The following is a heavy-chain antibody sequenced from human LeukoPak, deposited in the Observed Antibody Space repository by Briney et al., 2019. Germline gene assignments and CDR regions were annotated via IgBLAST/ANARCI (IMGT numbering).Heavy chain of an antibody. J-gene: IGHJ5*02. V-gene: IGHV4-39*01. CDR3: ARHQRLLSWFDP. D-gene: IGHD2-15*01. CDR1: GGSISSSNW. CDR2: IYYSGST. Sequence: SETLSLTCAVSGGSISSSNWWSWVRQPPGKGLEWIGSIYYSGSTYYNPSLKSRVTISVDTSKNQFSLKVNSMTAADTAVYYCARHQRLLSWFDPWGQGTLVTVSS.